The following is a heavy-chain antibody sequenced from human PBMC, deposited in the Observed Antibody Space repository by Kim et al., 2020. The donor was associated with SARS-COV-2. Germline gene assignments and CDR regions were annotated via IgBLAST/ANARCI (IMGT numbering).Heavy chain of an antibody. CDR3: ARQIFGVVTAVD. CDR1: GFTFSDYY. Sequence: GGSLRLSCAASGFTFSDYYMSWIRQAPGKGLEWVSYISSSSSYTNYADSVKGRFTISRDNAKNSLYLQMNSLRAEDTAVYYCARQIFGVVTAVDWGQGNLVTVSS. J-gene: IGHJ1*01. V-gene: IGHV3-11*03. CDR2: ISSSSSYT. D-gene: IGHD3-3*01.